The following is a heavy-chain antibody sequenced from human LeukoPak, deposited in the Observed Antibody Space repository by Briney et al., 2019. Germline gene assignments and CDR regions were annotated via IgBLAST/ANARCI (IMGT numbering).Heavy chain of an antibody. V-gene: IGHV4-31*03. CDR1: GVSTSSVGYY. J-gene: IGHJ5*02. CDR2: IYYTGST. CDR3: ASGSIFRGIISFDP. Sequence: NPSETLSLTCTVSGVSTSSVGYYWTRIRQHPGKGLEWIAYIYYTGSTYYNPSLEGRVSISVDTSENQFSLNLTSVTAADTAVYFCASGSIFRGIISFDPSGQGTLVTVSS. D-gene: IGHD3-16*02.